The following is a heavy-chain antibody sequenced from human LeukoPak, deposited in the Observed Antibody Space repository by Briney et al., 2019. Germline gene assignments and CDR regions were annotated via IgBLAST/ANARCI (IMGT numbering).Heavy chain of an antibody. CDR1: GFTFSSYW. V-gene: IGHV3-7*03. Sequence: GGSLRLSCAASGFTFSSYWMSWVRQAPGEGLEWVANIKQDGSEKYYVDSVKGRFTISRDNAKNSLYLQMNSLRAEDTAVYYCAKDLGDITMVRGVGFDPWGQGTLVTVSS. CDR3: AKDLGDITMVRGVGFDP. D-gene: IGHD3-10*01. CDR2: IKQDGSEK. J-gene: IGHJ5*02.